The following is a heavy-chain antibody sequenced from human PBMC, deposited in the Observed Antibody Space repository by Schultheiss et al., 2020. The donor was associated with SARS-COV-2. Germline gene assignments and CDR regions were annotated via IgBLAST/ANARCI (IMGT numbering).Heavy chain of an antibody. CDR1: GYTFTGYY. J-gene: IGHJ4*02. Sequence: ASVKVSCKASGYTFTGYYMHWVRQAPGQGLEWMGWINPNSGGTNYAQKFQGRVTMTTDTSTSTAYMELRSLRSDDTAVYYCAKDRLPKCSGGSCYRTFDYWGQGTLVTVSS. CDR2: INPNSGGT. CDR3: AKDRLPKCSGGSCYRTFDY. V-gene: IGHV1-2*02. D-gene: IGHD2-15*01.